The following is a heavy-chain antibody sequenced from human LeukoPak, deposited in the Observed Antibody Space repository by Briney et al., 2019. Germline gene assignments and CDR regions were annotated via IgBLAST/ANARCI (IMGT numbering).Heavy chain of an antibody. V-gene: IGHV4-4*07. J-gene: IGHJ6*03. Sequence: SETLSLTCTVSGGSISSYYWSWIRQPAGKGLEWIGRIYTSGSTNYNPSLKSRVTMSVDTSKNQFSLKLSSVTAADTAVYYCARDTRIAAAGNYYYYYMDVWGKGTTVTISS. CDR1: GGSISSYY. D-gene: IGHD6-13*01. CDR2: IYTSGST. CDR3: ARDTRIAAAGNYYYYYMDV.